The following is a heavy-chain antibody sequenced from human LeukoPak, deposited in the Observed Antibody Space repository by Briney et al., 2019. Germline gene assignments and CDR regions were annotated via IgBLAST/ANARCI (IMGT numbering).Heavy chain of an antibody. CDR3: ARDLSRGLITMVPYGMDV. Sequence: GGSLRLSCAASGITVSTNYMSWVRQAPGKGLEWVANIKQDGSEKYYVDSVKGRFTISRDNAKNSLYLQMNSLRAEDTAVYYCARDLSRGLITMVPYGMDVWGQGTTVTVSS. CDR1: GITVSTNY. CDR2: IKQDGSEK. V-gene: IGHV3-7*01. J-gene: IGHJ6*02. D-gene: IGHD3-10*01.